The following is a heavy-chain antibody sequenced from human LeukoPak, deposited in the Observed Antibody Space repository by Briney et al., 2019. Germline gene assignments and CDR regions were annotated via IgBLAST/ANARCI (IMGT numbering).Heavy chain of an antibody. Sequence: GGSLRLSCAASGFTFRSYEMHWVRLTPGKGLTWVSRINSDGTKTDYADSVKGRFTISRDNGKNTLYLQMNSLRAEDTAIYYCASLDSFDYWGHGTLVTVSS. CDR1: GFTFRSYE. CDR2: INSDGTKT. J-gene: IGHJ4*01. CDR3: ASLDSFDY. V-gene: IGHV3-74*01. D-gene: IGHD3-3*01.